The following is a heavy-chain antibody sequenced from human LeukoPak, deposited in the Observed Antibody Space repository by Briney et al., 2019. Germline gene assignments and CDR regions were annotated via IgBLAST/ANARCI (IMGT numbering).Heavy chain of an antibody. CDR2: ISGSGGST. CDR3: ARGYYYDSSGYEAY. J-gene: IGHJ4*02. V-gene: IGHV3-23*01. Sequence: GGSLRLSCAVSGFTFSSYAMSWVRQAPGKGLEWVSAISGSGGSTYYADSVKGRFTISRDNSKNTLYLQMNSLRAEDTAVYYCARGYYYDSSGYEAYWGQGTLVTVSS. D-gene: IGHD3-22*01. CDR1: GFTFSSYA.